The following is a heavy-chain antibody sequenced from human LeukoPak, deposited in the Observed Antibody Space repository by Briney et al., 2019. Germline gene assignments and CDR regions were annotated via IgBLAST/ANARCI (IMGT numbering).Heavy chain of an antibody. CDR2: ISGSGGST. Sequence: GGSLRLSCAASGFTFSSYAMSWVRQAPGKGLEWVSAISGSGGSTYYADSVKGRFTISRDNSKNTLYLQMNSLRAEDTAAYYCAKDSPGAGVFLPIDYWGQGTLVTVSS. V-gene: IGHV3-23*01. CDR1: GFTFSSYA. J-gene: IGHJ4*02. D-gene: IGHD6-19*01. CDR3: AKDSPGAGVFLPIDY.